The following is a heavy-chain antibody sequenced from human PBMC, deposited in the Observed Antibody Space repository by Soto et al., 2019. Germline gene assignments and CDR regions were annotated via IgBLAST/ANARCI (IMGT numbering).Heavy chain of an antibody. Sequence: PSETLTLTCGVSGWSFSGYYWNWIRQTPGKGLEWIREINDSVSTNYKPSLKSRVTISADTSKKQFSLNVTSVTAADTAVYYCARGECSSNLYYTRWAREIWGQRTVVSASS. CDR2: INDSVST. D-gene: IGHD2-2*01. J-gene: IGHJ1*01. CDR1: GWSFSGYY. CDR3: ARGECSSNLYYTRWAREI. V-gene: IGHV4-34*01.